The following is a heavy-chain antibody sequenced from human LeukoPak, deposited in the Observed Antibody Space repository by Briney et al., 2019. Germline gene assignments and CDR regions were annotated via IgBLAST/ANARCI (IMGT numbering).Heavy chain of an antibody. J-gene: IGHJ4*02. CDR3: ASQWELRY. CDR1: GFTVSSNY. Sequence: GGSLTLSCSVSGFTVSSNYMKWLRQAPGKGLEWVSVIYSGGTTYYADSVKGRFTISRDNSKNTLYLQMNSLRAEDTAVYYCASQWELRYWGQGTLVTVSS. D-gene: IGHD1-26*01. V-gene: IGHV3-53*01. CDR2: IYSGGTT.